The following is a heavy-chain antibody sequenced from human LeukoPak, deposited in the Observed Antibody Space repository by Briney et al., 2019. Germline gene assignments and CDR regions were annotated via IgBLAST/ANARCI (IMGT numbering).Heavy chain of an antibody. CDR1: GYSFTSYW. CDR3: ARPYYYDSSGYQYYFDY. Sequence: GVSLKISCKGSGYSFTSYWIGWVRQMPGKGLEWMGIIYPGDSDTRYSPSFQGQVTISADKSISTAYLQWSSLKASDTAMYYCARPYYYDSSGYQYYFDYWGQGTLVTVSS. CDR2: IYPGDSDT. D-gene: IGHD3-22*01. J-gene: IGHJ4*02. V-gene: IGHV5-51*01.